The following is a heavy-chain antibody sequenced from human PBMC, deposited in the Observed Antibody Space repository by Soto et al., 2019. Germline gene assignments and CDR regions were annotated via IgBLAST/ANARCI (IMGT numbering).Heavy chain of an antibody. CDR3: ARHPIVVVVAATLEWFDP. Sequence: SETLSLTCAVYGGSFSGYYWSWIRQPPGKGLEWIGEINHSGSTNYNPSLKSRVTISVDTSKNQFSLKLSSVTAADTAVYYCARHPIVVVVAATLEWFDPWGQGTLVTVS. CDR2: INHSGST. V-gene: IGHV4-34*01. D-gene: IGHD2-15*01. CDR1: GGSFSGYY. J-gene: IGHJ5*02.